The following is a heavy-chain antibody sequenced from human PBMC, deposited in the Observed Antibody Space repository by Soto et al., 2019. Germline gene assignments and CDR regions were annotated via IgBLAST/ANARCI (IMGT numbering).Heavy chain of an antibody. CDR2: IGTAGDT. Sequence: GGSLKLSCAASGFTFSSSDMHWVRQATGKGLEWISAIGTAGDTYYPGSVKGRFTISRENAKNSLYLQMNSLRAWDTAVYYCARGSGWSYYFDYWGQGT. CDR3: ARGSGWSYYFDY. V-gene: IGHV3-13*04. D-gene: IGHD6-19*01. J-gene: IGHJ4*02. CDR1: GFTFSSSD.